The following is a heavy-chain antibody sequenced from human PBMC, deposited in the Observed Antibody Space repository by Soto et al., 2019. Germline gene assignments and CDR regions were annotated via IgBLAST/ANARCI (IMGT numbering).Heavy chain of an antibody. CDR2: INHSGST. V-gene: IGHV4-34*01. CDR3: ARASGYYDFWSGYYENWFDP. Sequence: SETLSLTCAVYGGSFSGYYWSWIRQPPGKGLEWIGEINHSGSTNYNPSLKSRVTISVDTSKNQFSLKLSSVTAADTAVYYCARASGYYDFWSGYYENWFDPWGQGTLVTVSS. CDR1: GGSFSGYY. J-gene: IGHJ5*02. D-gene: IGHD3-3*01.